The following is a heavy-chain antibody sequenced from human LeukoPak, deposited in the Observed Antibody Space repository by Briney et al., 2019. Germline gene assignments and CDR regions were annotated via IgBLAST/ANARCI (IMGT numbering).Heavy chain of an antibody. D-gene: IGHD3-22*01. Sequence: PGRSLRLSCAASGFTFSSYAMHWVRQAPGKGLEWVAVISYDGSNKYYADSVKGRFTISRGNSKNTLYLQMNSLRAEDTAVYYCAKSYYDSSGYRGDLEYWGQGTLVTVSS. CDR1: GFTFSSYA. CDR2: ISYDGSNK. CDR3: AKSYYDSSGYRGDLEY. V-gene: IGHV3-30*04. J-gene: IGHJ4*02.